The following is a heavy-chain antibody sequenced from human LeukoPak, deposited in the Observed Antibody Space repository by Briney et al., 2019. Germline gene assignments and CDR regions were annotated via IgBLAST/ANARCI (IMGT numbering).Heavy chain of an antibody. V-gene: IGHV3-48*01. CDR1: GFTFSSYS. J-gene: IGHJ4*02. CDR3: AKGPPRGDSSGYYFDY. CDR2: ISSSSSTI. D-gene: IGHD3-22*01. Sequence: GGSLRLSCAASGFTFSSYSMNWVRQAPGKGLEWVSYISSSSSTIYYADSVKGQFTISRDNSKNTLYLQMNSLRAEDTAVYYCAKGPPRGDSSGYYFDYWGQGTLVTVSS.